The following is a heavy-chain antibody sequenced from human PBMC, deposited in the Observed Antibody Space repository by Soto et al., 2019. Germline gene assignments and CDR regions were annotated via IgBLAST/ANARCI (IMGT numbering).Heavy chain of an antibody. CDR2: IYWDDDK. D-gene: IGHD3-22*01. Sequence: QITLKESGPTLVKPTQTLTLTCTFSGFSLSTSGVGVGWIRQPPGKALEWLALIYWDDDKRYSPSLKSRLTLTKDTSKNPVVLTMTNMDPVETATYYCAHRLWNSGYYPRGTCFDYWGQGTLVTVSS. V-gene: IGHV2-5*02. J-gene: IGHJ4*02. CDR1: GFSLSTSGVG. CDR3: AHRLWNSGYYPRGTCFDY.